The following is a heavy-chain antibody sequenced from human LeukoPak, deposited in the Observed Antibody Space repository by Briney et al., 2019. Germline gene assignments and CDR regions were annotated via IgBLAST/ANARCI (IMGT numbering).Heavy chain of an antibody. D-gene: IGHD6-13*01. Sequence: PGGSLRLSCAASGFTFSSYGMHWVRQAPGKGLEWVAFIRYDGSNKYYADSVKGRFTISRDNSKNTLYLQMNSLRAEDTAVYYCARRALIAAAGDYWGQGTLVTVSS. CDR3: ARRALIAAAGDY. CDR1: GFTFSSYG. J-gene: IGHJ4*02. V-gene: IGHV3-30*02. CDR2: IRYDGSNK.